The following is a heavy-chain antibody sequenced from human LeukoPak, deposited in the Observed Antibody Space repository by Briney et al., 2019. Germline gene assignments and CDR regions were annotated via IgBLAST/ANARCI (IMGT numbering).Heavy chain of an antibody. CDR2: IRHDGSNK. Sequence: GGSLRLSCAASRFTFTSYAMYWVRQAPGKGLEGVAFIRHDGSNKYYADSVKGRFTISRDNSKNTLYLQMNSLRVEGTAVYSCAKGVLVPVRGTTRAYSYYYMDVWGKGTTVTVSS. V-gene: IGHV3-30*02. CDR3: AKGVLVPVRGTTRAYSYYYMDV. CDR1: RFTFTSYA. J-gene: IGHJ6*03. D-gene: IGHD2-2*01.